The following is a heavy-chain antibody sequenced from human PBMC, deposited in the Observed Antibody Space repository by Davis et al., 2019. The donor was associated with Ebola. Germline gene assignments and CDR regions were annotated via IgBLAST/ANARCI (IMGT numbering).Heavy chain of an antibody. CDR1: EYSFTSYW. J-gene: IGHJ6*03. Sequence: GESLKISCKGSEYSFTSYWIAWVRQMPGKGLEWVGIIYPGDSDTRYSPSFQGQVTISADKSTNTAFLQWDSLKASDTATYYCARCRSLGSYYYMDVWGNGTSVTVSS. D-gene: IGHD3-10*01. CDR3: ARCRSLGSYYYMDV. V-gene: IGHV5-51*01. CDR2: IYPGDSDT.